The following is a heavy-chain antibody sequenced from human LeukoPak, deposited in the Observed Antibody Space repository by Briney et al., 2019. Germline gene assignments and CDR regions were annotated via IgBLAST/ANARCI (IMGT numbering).Heavy chain of an antibody. CDR2: INPNSGGT. V-gene: IGHV1-2*06. CDR1: GGTFSSYA. D-gene: IGHD3-22*01. Sequence: ASVRVSCKASGGTFSSYAISWVRQAPGQGLEWMGRINPNSGGTNYAQKFQGRGTMTRDTSISTAYMELSRLRSDDTAVYYCARGLNYYDSSGIDYWGQGTLVTVSS. CDR3: ARGLNYYDSSGIDY. J-gene: IGHJ4*02.